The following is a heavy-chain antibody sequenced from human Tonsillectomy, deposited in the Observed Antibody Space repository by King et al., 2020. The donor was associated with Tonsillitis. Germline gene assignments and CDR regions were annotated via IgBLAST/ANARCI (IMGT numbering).Heavy chain of an antibody. CDR2: ISSSGSTI. CDR1: GFTFSTFE. D-gene: IGHD3-22*01. V-gene: IGHV3-48*03. CDR3: ATSGPGGYSIR. J-gene: IGHJ4*02. Sequence: VQLVESGGGLAQPGGSLRLSCASSGFTFSTFEMNWVRQAPGKGLEWVSHISSSGSTIYYADSVRGRFTISRDNAESSLYLQMNSQRAEDTAVYYCATSGPGGYSIRWGQGTLVTVSS.